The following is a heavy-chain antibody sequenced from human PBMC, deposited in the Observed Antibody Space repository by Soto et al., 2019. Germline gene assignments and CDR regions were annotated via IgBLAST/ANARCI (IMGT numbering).Heavy chain of an antibody. CDR2: IYYSGST. D-gene: IGHD2-2*01. Sequence: QVQLQESGPGLVKPSETLSLTCTVSGGSVSSSSYYWSWIRQPPGKGLEWIGYIYYSGSTNYNPPLKSRVTISVDTSKNQFSLQLSSVTAADTAVYYCARDLFPGHQYYYGMDVWGQGTTVTVSS. V-gene: IGHV4-61*01. CDR1: GGSVSSSSYY. CDR3: ARDLFPGHQYYYGMDV. J-gene: IGHJ6*02.